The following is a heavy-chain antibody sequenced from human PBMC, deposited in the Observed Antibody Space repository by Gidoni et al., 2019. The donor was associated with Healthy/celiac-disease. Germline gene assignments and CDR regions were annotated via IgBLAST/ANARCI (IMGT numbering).Heavy chain of an antibody. V-gene: IGHV3-23*01. Sequence: EVQLLESGGGLVQPGGSLRLSCAASGFPFSSYAMSWVRQAPGKGLEWVSAISGSGGSTYYADSVKGRFTISRDNSKNTLYLQMNSLRAEDTAVYYCAKSPSQQLVAYDAFDIWGQGTMVTVSS. CDR2: ISGSGGST. D-gene: IGHD6-13*01. CDR3: AKSPSQQLVAYDAFDI. CDR1: GFPFSSYA. J-gene: IGHJ3*02.